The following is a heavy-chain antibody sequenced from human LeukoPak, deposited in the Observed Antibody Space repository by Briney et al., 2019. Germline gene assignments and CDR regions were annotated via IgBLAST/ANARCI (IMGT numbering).Heavy chain of an antibody. CDR2: IYPGDSDT. Sequence: GESLQISCKGSGYSFTSYWIGWGRQVPGKGLEWMGIIYPGDSDTRYRPSFQRQVSISADKSITTAYLQWSRLNASDTAMYSCARHHTPSSGWSLPPYNWFDPWGQGTLVTVSS. CDR3: ARHHTPSSGWSLPPYNWFDP. D-gene: IGHD6-19*01. CDR1: GYSFTSYW. J-gene: IGHJ5*02. V-gene: IGHV5-51*01.